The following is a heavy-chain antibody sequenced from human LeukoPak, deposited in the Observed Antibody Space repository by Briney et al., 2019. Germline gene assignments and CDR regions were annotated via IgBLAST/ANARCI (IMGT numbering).Heavy chain of an antibody. CDR2: FYHSGST. D-gene: IGHD6-13*01. J-gene: IGHJ4*02. V-gene: IGHV4-38-2*02. CDR1: GYSISSGYY. Sequence: KPSETLSLTCTVSGYSISSGYYWGWIRQPPGKGLEWVGSFYHSGSTYYNPSLKSRVTISVDTSKNQFSLQLNSVTPEDTAVYYCARDGATTGTSLLDYWGQGTLVTVSS. CDR3: ARDGATTGTSLLDY.